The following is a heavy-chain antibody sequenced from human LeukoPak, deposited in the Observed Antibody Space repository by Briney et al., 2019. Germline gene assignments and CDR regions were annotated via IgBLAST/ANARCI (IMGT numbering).Heavy chain of an antibody. CDR1: GGSISSYY. CDR3: ARAPTYSGSYYSYYYMDV. D-gene: IGHD1-26*01. J-gene: IGHJ6*03. Sequence: PSETLSLTCTVSGGSISSYYWSWIRQPPGKGLEWIGYIYYSGSTNYNPSLKSRVTISIDTSKNQFSLKVSSVTAADTAVYYCARAPTYSGSYYSYYYMDVWGKGTTVTVSS. V-gene: IGHV4-59*01. CDR2: IYYSGST.